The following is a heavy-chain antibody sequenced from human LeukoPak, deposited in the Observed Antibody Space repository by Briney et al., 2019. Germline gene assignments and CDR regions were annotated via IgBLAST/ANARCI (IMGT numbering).Heavy chain of an antibody. J-gene: IGHJ5*02. D-gene: IGHD3-3*01. V-gene: IGHV3-74*01. CDR3: AKNFDFWSGLGFNWFDP. Sequence: PGGSLRVSCASSGFTFSSYWMHWVRQAPGKGLVWVSRINSDGSTTSYADSVKGRFTISRDNAKNTLYLQMNSLRAEDTAVYYCAKNFDFWSGLGFNWFDPWGQGTLVTVSS. CDR1: GFTFSSYW. CDR2: INSDGSTT.